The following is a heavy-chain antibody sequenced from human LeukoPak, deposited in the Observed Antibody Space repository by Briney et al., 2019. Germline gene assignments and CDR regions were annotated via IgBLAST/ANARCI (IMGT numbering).Heavy chain of an antibody. CDR3: AKEGGYCSSGTCYPWWFDP. CDR2: INPDSGGT. Sequence: GASVKVSCKASGYTFTGYYVHWVRQAPGQGIEWMGWINPDSGGTNYAQKFQGRVTMTRDTSISTAYMELSRLRSDDTAVYYCAKEGGYCSSGTCYPWWFDPWGQGTLVTVFS. V-gene: IGHV1-2*02. D-gene: IGHD2-15*01. J-gene: IGHJ5*02. CDR1: GYTFTGYY.